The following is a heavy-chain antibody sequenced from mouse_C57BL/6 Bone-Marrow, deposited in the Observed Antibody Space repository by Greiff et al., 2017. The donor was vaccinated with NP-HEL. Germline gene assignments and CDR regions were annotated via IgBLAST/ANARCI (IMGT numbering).Heavy chain of an antibody. J-gene: IGHJ2*01. Sequence: QVQLQQPGAELVKPGASVKLSCKASGYTFPSYLMHWVKQRPGRGLEWIGRIDPTSGGTKYNEKFKSKATLTVDKPSSTAYMQLNSLTSEDSAVYYCARYYYGSRSFDYWGQGTTLTVSS. CDR2: IDPTSGGT. D-gene: IGHD1-1*01. V-gene: IGHV1-72*01. CDR1: GYTFPSYL. CDR3: ARYYYGSRSFDY.